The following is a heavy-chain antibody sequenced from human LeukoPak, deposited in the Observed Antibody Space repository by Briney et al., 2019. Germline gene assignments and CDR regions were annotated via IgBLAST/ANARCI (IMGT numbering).Heavy chain of an antibody. CDR3: AKVGYCSGGSCYSHLDY. D-gene: IGHD2-15*01. CDR1: GGSFSGYY. CDR2: INHSGST. V-gene: IGHV4-34*01. J-gene: IGHJ4*02. Sequence: SETLSLTCAVYGGSFSGYYWSWIRQPPGKGLEWIGEINHSGSTNYNPSLKSRVTISVDTSKNQFYLKLSSVTAADTAVYYCAKVGYCSGGSCYSHLDYWGQGTLVTVSS.